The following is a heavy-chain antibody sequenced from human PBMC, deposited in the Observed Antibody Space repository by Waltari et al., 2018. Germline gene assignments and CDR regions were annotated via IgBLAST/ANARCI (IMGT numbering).Heavy chain of an antibody. CDR1: GGSISSYY. CDR3: APNYDFWSGYYSNGMDV. V-gene: IGHV3-23*01. Sequence: VQLQESGPGLVKPSETLSLTCTVSGGSISSYYWSWIRQPAGKGLEWVSAISGSGGSTYYADSVKGRFTISRDNSKNTLYLQMNSLRAEDTAVYYCAPNYDFWSGYYSNGMDVWGQGTTVTVSS. J-gene: IGHJ6*02. D-gene: IGHD3-3*01. CDR2: ISGSGGST.